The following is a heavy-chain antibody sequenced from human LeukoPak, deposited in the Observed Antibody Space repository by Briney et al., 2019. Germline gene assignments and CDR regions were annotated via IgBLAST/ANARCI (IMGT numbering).Heavy chain of an antibody. J-gene: IGHJ4*02. CDR2: IIPILGIA. CDR1: GGTFSSYA. D-gene: IGHD3-22*01. Sequence: SVKVSCKASGGTFSSYAISWVRQAPGQGLEWMGRIIPILGIANYAQKFQGRVTITADKSTSTAYMELSSLRSEDTAVYYCARDYYDSSGYYYPFDYWGQGTLVTVSS. V-gene: IGHV1-69*04. CDR3: ARDYYDSSGYYYPFDY.